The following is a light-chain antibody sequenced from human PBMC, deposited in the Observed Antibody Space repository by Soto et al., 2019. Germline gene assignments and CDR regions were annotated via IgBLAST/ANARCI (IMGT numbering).Light chain of an antibody. CDR1: QSISSW. V-gene: IGKV1-5*03. CDR2: KAA. CDR3: QQYNSLHT. J-gene: IGKJ2*01. Sequence: DIQMTQSPSTLSASVGDRVTITCRASQSISSWLAWYQQKPGKAPKLLIYKAASLESGVPSRFRASGSVTDCTLTITSLQPDDFATYYCQQYNSLHTFGQGTKLEIK.